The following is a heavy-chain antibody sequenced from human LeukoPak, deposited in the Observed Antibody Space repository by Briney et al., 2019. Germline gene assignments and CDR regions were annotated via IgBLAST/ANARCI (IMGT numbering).Heavy chain of an antibody. CDR2: IHYSGST. CDR3: ARNYDFWSGYLDY. Sequence: SETLSLTCSVSGGSISTYYWSWIRQPPGKGLEWIGYIHYSGSTNNNPSLKSRVTISVDTSKNQFSLKLTSVTAADTAVYYCARNYDFWSGYLDYWGQGTLVTVSS. CDR1: GGSISTYY. D-gene: IGHD3-3*01. V-gene: IGHV4-59*01. J-gene: IGHJ4*02.